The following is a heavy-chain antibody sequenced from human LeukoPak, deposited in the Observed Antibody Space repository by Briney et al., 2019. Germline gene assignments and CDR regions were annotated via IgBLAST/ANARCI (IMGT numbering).Heavy chain of an antibody. V-gene: IGHV1-2*02. CDR2: INPNSGDT. CDR3: ARDYRFRITTFGGGRRNWFDP. J-gene: IGHJ5*02. Sequence: GASVKVSCKASGCTFTAYYIHWVRQAPGQGLEWMGWINPNSGDTNYAQKFQGRVTMTRDKSINTVYMELSGLRSDDTAVFYCARDYRFRITTFGGGRRNWFDPWGQGTLVTVSS. D-gene: IGHD3-3*01. CDR1: GCTFTAYY.